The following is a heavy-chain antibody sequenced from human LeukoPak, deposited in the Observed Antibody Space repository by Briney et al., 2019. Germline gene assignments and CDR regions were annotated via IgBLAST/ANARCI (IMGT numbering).Heavy chain of an antibody. V-gene: IGHV1-46*01. D-gene: IGHD2-15*01. CDR2: INHSGGST. CDR3: ARDPPYCSGGSCYALCYMDV. CDR1: GYTFTSYY. J-gene: IGHJ6*03. Sequence: ASVKVSCKASGYTFTSYYMHWVRQAPGQGLEWMGIINHSGGSTSYAQKFQGRVTMTRDTSTSTVYMELSSLRSEDMAVYYCARDPPYCSGGSCYALCYMDVWGKGTTVTISS.